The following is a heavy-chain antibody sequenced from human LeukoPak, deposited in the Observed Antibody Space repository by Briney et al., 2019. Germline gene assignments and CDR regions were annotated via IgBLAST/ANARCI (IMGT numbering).Heavy chain of an antibody. V-gene: IGHV1-69*13. J-gene: IGHJ4*02. Sequence: ASVKVSCKASGGTFSSYAISWVRQAPGQGLEWMGGIIPIFGTANYVQKFQGRVTITADESTSTAYMELSSLRSEDTAVYYCASYSSSWYLDYWGQGTLVTVSS. D-gene: IGHD6-13*01. CDR1: GGTFSSYA. CDR2: IIPIFGTA. CDR3: ASYSSSWYLDY.